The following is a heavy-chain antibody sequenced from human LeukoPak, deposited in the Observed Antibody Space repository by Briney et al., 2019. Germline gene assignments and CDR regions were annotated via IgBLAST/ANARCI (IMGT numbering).Heavy chain of an antibody. CDR1: GFTFSSYA. J-gene: IGHJ4*02. CDR3: AKDRGELPTFDY. Sequence: GGSLRLSCAASGFTFSSYAMSWVRQAPGKGLEWVSAISGSGGSTCYADSVKGRFTISRDNSKNTLYLQMNSLRAEDTAVYYCAKDRGELPTFDYWGQGTLVTVSS. V-gene: IGHV3-23*01. CDR2: ISGSGGST. D-gene: IGHD1-26*01.